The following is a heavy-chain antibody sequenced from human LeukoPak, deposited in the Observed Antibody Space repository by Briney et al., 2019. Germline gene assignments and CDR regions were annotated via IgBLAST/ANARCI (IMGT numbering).Heavy chain of an antibody. J-gene: IGHJ3*02. D-gene: IGHD3-22*01. CDR2: IYYSGST. V-gene: IGHV4-39*07. Sequence: SETLSLTCTVSGGSISSSSYYWGWIRQPPGKGLEWIGSIYYSGSTYYNPSLKSRVTISVDTSKNQFSLKLSSVTAADTAVYYCARDRYYYDTSGPPLDIWGQGTMVTVSS. CDR3: ARDRYYYDTSGPPLDI. CDR1: GGSISSSSYY.